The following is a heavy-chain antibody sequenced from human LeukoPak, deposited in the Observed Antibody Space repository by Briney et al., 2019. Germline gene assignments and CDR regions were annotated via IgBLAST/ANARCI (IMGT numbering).Heavy chain of an antibody. D-gene: IGHD2-2*01. J-gene: IGHJ4*02. Sequence: GGSLRLSCAAPGFPFSTYTISWVRQAPGKGLEWVSTISGSGRTTYYADSVKGRFTLSRDNSKNMLYLQMNSLRAEDTALYYCAKCGCSSASCEAYFDYWGQGTLVTVSS. V-gene: IGHV3-23*01. CDR3: AKCGCSSASCEAYFDY. CDR2: ISGSGRTT. CDR1: GFPFSTYT.